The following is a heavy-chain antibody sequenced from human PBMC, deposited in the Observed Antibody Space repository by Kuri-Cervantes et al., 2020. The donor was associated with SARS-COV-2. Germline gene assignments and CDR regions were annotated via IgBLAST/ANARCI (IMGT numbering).Heavy chain of an antibody. CDR1: GFTFSNYG. Sequence: GGSLRLSCAASGFTFSNYGMHWVRQARGKGLEWVAFIRYEGISKYYVDSVKGRFTISRDNPKNTLFLHMNSLRAEDTAVYYCAKDAEQWLVPERNWFDPWGQGTLVTVSS. J-gene: IGHJ5*02. V-gene: IGHV3-30*02. D-gene: IGHD6-19*01. CDR3: AKDAEQWLVPERNWFDP. CDR2: IRYEGISK.